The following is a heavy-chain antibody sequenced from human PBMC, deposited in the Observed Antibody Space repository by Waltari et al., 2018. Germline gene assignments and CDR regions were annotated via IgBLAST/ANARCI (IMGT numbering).Heavy chain of an antibody. D-gene: IGHD2-15*01. V-gene: IGHV4-39*01. CDR3: ARRGGYCGGGRCSTYAFDI. Sequence: QLQLQESGPGLVKPSETLSLTCTVSGGSITVSSYYWGWIRQSPGGGLEWIGSIYYRGSTDYNPSLMSRITISVDTPKNQFSLRLSSVTSADTAVYYCARRGGYCGGGRCSTYAFDIWGQGTMVTVSS. CDR2: IYYRGST. J-gene: IGHJ3*02. CDR1: GGSITVSSYY.